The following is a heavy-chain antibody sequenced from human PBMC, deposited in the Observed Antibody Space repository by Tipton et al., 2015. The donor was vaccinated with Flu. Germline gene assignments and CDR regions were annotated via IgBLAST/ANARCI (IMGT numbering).Heavy chain of an antibody. V-gene: IGHV3-23*01. D-gene: IGHD6-19*01. Sequence: GSLRLSCIASGFTFNNYAMSWVRQAPGKGLEWVSSVSGSGSNTYYADSVKGRFAISRDNSKNTVYLEMNNLRAGDTAIYYCAKDHGGWFTSGWYYFDYWGQGTLVSVSS. CDR1: GFTFNNYA. J-gene: IGHJ4*02. CDR2: VSGSGSNT. CDR3: AKDHGGWFTSGWYYFDY.